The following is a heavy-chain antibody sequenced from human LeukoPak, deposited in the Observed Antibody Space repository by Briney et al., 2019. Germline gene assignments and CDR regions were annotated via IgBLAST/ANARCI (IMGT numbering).Heavy chain of an antibody. CDR2: IKQDGSEK. J-gene: IGHJ4*02. CDR3: ARDRHLDY. Sequence: GGSLRLSCAGSGFSFGSYWMSWVRQAPGKGLEWVANIKQDGSEKYYVGSVKGRFTISRDNAKNSLYLQMNSLRAEDTAMYYCARDRHLDYWGQGTLVTVSS. V-gene: IGHV3-7*01. CDR1: GFSFGSYW.